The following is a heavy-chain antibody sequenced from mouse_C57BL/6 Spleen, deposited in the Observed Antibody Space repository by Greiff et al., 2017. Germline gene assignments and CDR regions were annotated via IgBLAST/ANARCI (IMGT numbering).Heavy chain of an antibody. CDR1: GYSITSGYY. D-gene: IGHD3-2*02. J-gene: IGHJ3*01. CDR2: ISYDGSN. CDR3: AREGDSSGYVAY. Sequence: EVQLQQSGPGLVKPSQSLSLTCSVTGYSITSGYYWNWIRQFPGNKLEWMGYISYDGSNNYNPSLKNRISITRDTSKNQFFLKLNSVTTEDTATYYCAREGDSSGYVAYWGQGTLVTVSA. V-gene: IGHV3-6*01.